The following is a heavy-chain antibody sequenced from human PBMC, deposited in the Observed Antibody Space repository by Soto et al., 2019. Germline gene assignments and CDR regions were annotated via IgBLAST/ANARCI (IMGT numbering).Heavy chain of an antibody. D-gene: IGHD5-18*01. J-gene: IGHJ3*02. V-gene: IGHV1-3*01. CDR1: GYTFTSYA. Sequence: ASVKVSCKASGYTFTSYAMHWVRQAPGQRLEWMGWINAGNGNTKYSQKFQGRVTITRDTSASTAYMELSSLRSEGTAVYYCARIQPGHDAFDIWGQGTMVTVSS. CDR3: ARIQPGHDAFDI. CDR2: INAGNGNT.